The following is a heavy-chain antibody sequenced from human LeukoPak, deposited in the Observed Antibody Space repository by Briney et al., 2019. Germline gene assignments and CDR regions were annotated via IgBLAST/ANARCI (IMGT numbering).Heavy chain of an antibody. CDR3: ARGIIAAAGTEWFDP. Sequence: GGSLRLSCAASGFTFSSYAMSWVRQAPGKGLEWVSAISGSGGSTYYADSVKGRFTISRDNSKNTLYLQMNSLRAEDTAVYYCARGIIAAAGTEWFDPWGQGTLVTVSS. CDR1: GFTFSSYA. J-gene: IGHJ5*02. CDR2: ISGSGGST. D-gene: IGHD6-13*01. V-gene: IGHV3-23*01.